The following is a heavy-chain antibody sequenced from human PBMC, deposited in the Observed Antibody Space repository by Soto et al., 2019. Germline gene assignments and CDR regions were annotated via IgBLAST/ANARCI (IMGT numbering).Heavy chain of an antibody. CDR3: ARDESYYYYGMDV. CDR2: INAGNGNT. V-gene: IGHV1-3*01. CDR1: GYTFTSYA. Sequence: ASVKVSCKASGYTFTSYAIDWVRQAPGQRLEWMGWINAGNGNTKYSQKFQGRVTITRDTSASTAYMELSSLRSEDTAVYYCARDESYYYYGMDVWGQGTTVTVSS. J-gene: IGHJ6*02.